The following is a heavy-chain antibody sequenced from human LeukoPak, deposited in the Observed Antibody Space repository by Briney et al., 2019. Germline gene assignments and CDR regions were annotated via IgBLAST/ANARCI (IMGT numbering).Heavy chain of an antibody. CDR3: ARGVVVAAKDAFDI. V-gene: IGHV4-39*01. CDR2: IYYSGST. Sequence: SETLSLTCTVSGDSISSSTYYWGWIRQPPGKGLEWIGSIYYSGSTYYNPSLKSRVTISVDTSKNQFSLKLSSVTAADTAVYYCARGVVVAAKDAFDIWGQGTMVTVSS. J-gene: IGHJ3*02. CDR1: GDSISSSTYY. D-gene: IGHD2-15*01.